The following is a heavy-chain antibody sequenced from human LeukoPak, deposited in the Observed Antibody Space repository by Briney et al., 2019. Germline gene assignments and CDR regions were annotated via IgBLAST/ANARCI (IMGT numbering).Heavy chain of an antibody. CDR2: INPNSGGK. CDR1: GYTFTGYY. V-gene: IGHV1-2*02. Sequence: GASVTVSCKASGYTFTGYYMHWVRQAPGQGLEWMGWINPNSGGKDFARKFQGRVTMTRDTSISTAYMELSSLRADDTAVYYCAMNISMAGNWAFYYWGQGTLVTVSS. D-gene: IGHD6-19*01. CDR3: AMNISMAGNWAFYY. J-gene: IGHJ4*02.